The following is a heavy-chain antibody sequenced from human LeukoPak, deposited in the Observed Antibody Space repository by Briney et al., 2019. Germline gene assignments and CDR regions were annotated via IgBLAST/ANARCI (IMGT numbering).Heavy chain of an antibody. CDR2: IKQDGSEK. V-gene: IGHV3-7*01. CDR3: ARDPIPIAAATGDY. Sequence: GGSLRLSCADSGFTFSSYWMSWVRQAPGKGMKWVANIKQDGSEKYYVDSVKGRFTISRDNAKNSLYLQMNSLRAEDTAVYYCARDPIPIAAATGDYWGQGTLVTVSS. CDR1: GFTFSSYW. J-gene: IGHJ4*02. D-gene: IGHD6-13*01.